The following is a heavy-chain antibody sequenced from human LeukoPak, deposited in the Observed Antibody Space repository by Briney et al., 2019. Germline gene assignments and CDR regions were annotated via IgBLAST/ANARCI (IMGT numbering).Heavy chain of an antibody. CDR3: ATLRRRVRAFDI. CDR1: GGSFSGYY. Sequence: SETLSLTCAVYGGSFSGYYWSWIRQPPGKGLEWIGEINHSGSTNYNASLKSRVTISVDTSKNQFSLKLSSVTAADTAVYYCATLRRRVRAFDIWGQGTMVTVSS. D-gene: IGHD2-21*01. V-gene: IGHV4-34*01. CDR2: INHSGST. J-gene: IGHJ3*02.